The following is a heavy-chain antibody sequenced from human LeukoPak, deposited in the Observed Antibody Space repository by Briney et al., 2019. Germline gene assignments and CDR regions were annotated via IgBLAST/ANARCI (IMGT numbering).Heavy chain of an antibody. CDR3: ARMSIAARHDWFDP. CDR1: GDSVSSNSAA. J-gene: IGHJ5*02. V-gene: IGHV6-1*01. D-gene: IGHD6-6*01. CDR2: TYYRPKWYN. Sequence: SQTLSLTFAISGDSVSSNSAAWNWIRQSPSRGLEWLGSTYYRPKWYNDYAVSVKSRITINPDTSKNQFSLQLNSVTPEDTAVYYCARMSIAARHDWFDPWGQGTLVTVSS.